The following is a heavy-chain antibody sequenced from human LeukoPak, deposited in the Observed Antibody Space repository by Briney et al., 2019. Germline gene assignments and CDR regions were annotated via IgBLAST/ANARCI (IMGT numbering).Heavy chain of an antibody. D-gene: IGHD3-10*01. CDR1: GFTFSDYY. J-gene: IGHJ5*02. CDR2: ISSSSSYT. V-gene: IGHV3-11*06. Sequence: GGSLRLSCAASGFTFSDYYMSWIRQAPGKGLEWASYISSSSSYTNYADSVKGRFTISRDNAKNSLYLQMNSLRAEDTAVYYCARLLYGSGQGWFDPWGQGTLVTVSS. CDR3: ARLLYGSGQGWFDP.